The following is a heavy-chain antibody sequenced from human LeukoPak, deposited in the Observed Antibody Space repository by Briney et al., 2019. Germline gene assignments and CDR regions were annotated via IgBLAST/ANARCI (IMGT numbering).Heavy chain of an antibody. CDR1: GFTLSSYG. J-gene: IGHJ4*02. V-gene: IGHV3-30*18. D-gene: IGHD5-18*01. Sequence: GGSLRLSCAASGFTLSSYGMHWVRQAPGKGLEWVALISYDGSNKYYADSVKGRFTISRDNAKNTLYLQMNSLTTEDTAVYYCAKEVDTAIFLIDYWGQGTLVTASS. CDR3: AKEVDTAIFLIDY. CDR2: ISYDGSNK.